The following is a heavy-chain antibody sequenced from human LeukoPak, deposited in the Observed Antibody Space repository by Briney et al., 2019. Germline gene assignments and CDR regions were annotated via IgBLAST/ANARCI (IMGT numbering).Heavy chain of an antibody. D-gene: IGHD1-26*01. CDR1: GFTFSSYG. J-gene: IGHJ4*02. CDR2: ISYDGSNK. CDR3: AKDRPPGGSPLMDY. Sequence: GGSLRLSCAASGFTFSSYGMHWVRQAPGKGLEWVAVISYDGSNKYYADSVKGRFTISRDNSKNTLYLQMNSLRAEDTAVYYCAKDRPPGGSPLMDYWGQGTLVTVSS. V-gene: IGHV3-30*18.